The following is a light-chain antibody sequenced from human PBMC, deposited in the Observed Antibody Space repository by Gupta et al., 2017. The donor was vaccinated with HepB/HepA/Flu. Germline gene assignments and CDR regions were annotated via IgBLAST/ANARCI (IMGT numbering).Light chain of an antibody. CDR2: SSN. CDR3: QSCDVSMGAVV. Sequence: QSVLTQPPSMSGAPGQRVAISCTGNRSNIGAGYDVQWYQQLPGAAPKLLIDSSNQRPSGVPDRFSGSKSGTSASLAIIGLQADDEAAYYCQSCDVSMGAVVFGGGTKLTVL. J-gene: IGLJ2*01. CDR1: RSNIGAGYD. V-gene: IGLV1-40*01.